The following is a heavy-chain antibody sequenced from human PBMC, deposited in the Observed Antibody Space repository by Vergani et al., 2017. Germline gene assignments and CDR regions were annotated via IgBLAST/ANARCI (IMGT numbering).Heavy chain of an antibody. CDR2: INPSGGHT. CDR3: ARGDYGILTGYRY. CDR1: GYTFSNYY. D-gene: IGHD3-9*01. J-gene: IGHJ4*02. Sequence: QVQVVQSGAEVKKSGASVKVSCKTSGYTFSNYYMHWVRQAPGQGLEWMGIINPSGGHTNYAQKFQGRVTMTRDTSTSTVYMELSSLRSEDTAIDDCARGDYGILTGYRYWGQGTLVTVSA. V-gene: IGHV1-46*03.